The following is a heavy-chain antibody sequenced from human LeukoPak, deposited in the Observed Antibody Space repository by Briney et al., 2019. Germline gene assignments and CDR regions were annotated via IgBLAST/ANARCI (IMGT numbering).Heavy chain of an antibody. CDR2: ISPYNGNT. CDR1: GYTFTSYG. Sequence: ASVKVSCKASGYTFTSYGFSWVRQAPGQGLEWMGWISPYNGNTNYAQKLQVRVPMTTDTSTSTAYMELRSLRSDDTAVYYCARGGSYYDSSGYYYVGFDYWGQGTLVTVSS. CDR3: ARGGSYYDSSGYYYVGFDY. V-gene: IGHV1-18*01. J-gene: IGHJ4*02. D-gene: IGHD3-22*01.